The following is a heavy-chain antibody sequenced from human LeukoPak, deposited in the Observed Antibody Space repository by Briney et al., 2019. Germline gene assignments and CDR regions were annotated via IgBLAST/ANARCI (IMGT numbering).Heavy chain of an antibody. CDR3: ARGGGRVRLDY. Sequence: PSETLSLTCAVYGGSFSGYYWSWIRQPPGKGLEWIGEINHSGSTNYNPSLKSRVTISVDTSKNQFSLKLSSVTAADTAVYYCARGGGRVRLDYWGQGTLVTVSS. CDR1: GGSFSGYY. V-gene: IGHV4-34*01. CDR2: INHSGST. J-gene: IGHJ4*02. D-gene: IGHD1-1*01.